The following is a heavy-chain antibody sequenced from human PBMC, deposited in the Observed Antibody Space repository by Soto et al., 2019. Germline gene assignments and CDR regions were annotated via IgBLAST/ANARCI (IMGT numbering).Heavy chain of an antibody. CDR1: GGSISSSNW. Sequence: PSETLSLTCAVSGGSISSSNWWSWVRQPPGKGLEWIGEIYHSGSTYHNPSLKSRINISVDTSKNQFSLKLSSVTAADTAVYYCATVPTYYYDRSGYANAFDMWGQGTMVTVSS. D-gene: IGHD3-22*01. J-gene: IGHJ3*02. V-gene: IGHV4-4*02. CDR2: IYHSGST. CDR3: ATVPTYYYDRSGYANAFDM.